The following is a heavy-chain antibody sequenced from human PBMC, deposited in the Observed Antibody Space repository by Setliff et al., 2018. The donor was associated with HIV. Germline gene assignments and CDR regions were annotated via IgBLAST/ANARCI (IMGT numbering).Heavy chain of an antibody. V-gene: IGHV1-24*01. CDR1: GYTLTELS. CDR2: FDPEDGET. Sequence: ASVKVSCKVSGYTLTELSMHWVRQAPGKGLEWMGGFDPEDGETIYAQKFQGRVTMTEDTSTDTAYMELSSLRSEDTAVYYCARDPPAQCSGGNCFAPWGQGTLVTVSS. CDR3: ARDPPAQCSGGNCFAP. J-gene: IGHJ5*02. D-gene: IGHD2-15*01.